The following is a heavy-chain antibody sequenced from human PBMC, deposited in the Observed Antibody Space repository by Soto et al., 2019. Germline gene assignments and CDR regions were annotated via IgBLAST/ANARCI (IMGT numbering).Heavy chain of an antibody. Sequence: QGTLKESGPVLVKPTETLTLRCTVSGLSITDSEMGVSWIRQPPGQPLEWLAHIDSSGEKSYRTFLKSRLAISKDTPKSQIVLTMTNMDPADTATYYCARRHLAVAVSPWFDPWGQGIPVTVSS. CDR2: IDSSGEK. CDR3: ARRHLAVAVSPWFDP. J-gene: IGHJ5*02. D-gene: IGHD3-10*01. CDR1: GLSITDSEMG. V-gene: IGHV2-26*01.